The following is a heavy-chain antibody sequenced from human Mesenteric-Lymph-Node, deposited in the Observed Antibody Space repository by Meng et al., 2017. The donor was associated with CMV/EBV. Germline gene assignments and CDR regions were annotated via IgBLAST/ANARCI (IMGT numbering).Heavy chain of an antibody. J-gene: IGHJ4*02. CDR3: ARYRVWGTYRPYYFDY. V-gene: IGHV4-59*01. CDR1: GGSISSYY. CDR2: IYHSGRT. D-gene: IGHD3-16*02. Sequence: ESLKISCTVSGGSISSYYWSWIRQPPGKGLEWIGCIYHSGRTDYNPSLNSRVTISVDTSKNQFSLRLNSVTAADTAVYYCARYRVWGTYRPYYFDYWGQGRLVTVSS.